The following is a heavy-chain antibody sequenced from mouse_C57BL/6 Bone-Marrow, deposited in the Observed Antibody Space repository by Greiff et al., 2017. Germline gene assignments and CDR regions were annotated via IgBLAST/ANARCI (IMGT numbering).Heavy chain of an antibody. D-gene: IGHD1-1*01. Sequence: QVQLKQSGAELVKPGASVKLSCKASGYTFTQYTIHWVKQRSGQGLEWIGWFYPGSGSIKYNEKFKDKATLTADKSYSTVYMALSRLTSEDSAVYFCARHGPYYGSSYGFFAYWGQGTLVTVSA. CDR1: GYTFTQYT. J-gene: IGHJ3*01. CDR3: ARHGPYYGSSYGFFAY. CDR2: FYPGSGSI. V-gene: IGHV1-62-2*01.